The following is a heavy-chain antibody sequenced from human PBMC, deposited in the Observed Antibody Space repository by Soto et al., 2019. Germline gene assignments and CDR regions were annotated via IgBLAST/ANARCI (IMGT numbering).Heavy chain of an antibody. CDR3: AKDSPVGVPLLRDLHD. CDR1: GFPFSSYG. CDR2: IWYDGSNK. J-gene: IGHJ1*01. D-gene: IGHD2-15*01. V-gene: IGHV3-33*06. Sequence: GGSLRLSCAASGFPFSSYGMHWVRQAPGKGLEWVAVIWYDGSNKYYADSVNGRFTISRDNSKNTLYLQMNSLRAEDTAVYYCAKDSPVGVPLLRDLHDWGQGTLVTVAS.